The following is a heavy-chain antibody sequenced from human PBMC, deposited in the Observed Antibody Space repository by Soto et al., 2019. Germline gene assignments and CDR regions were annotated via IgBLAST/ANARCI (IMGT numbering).Heavy chain of an antibody. Sequence: PGGSLRLSCAASGFTFSSYAMHWVRQAPGKGLEWVAVISYDGSNKYYADSVKGRFTISRDNSKNTLYLQMNSLRAEDTAVYYCARSVEMATIDYFDYWGQGTLVTVSS. CDR1: GFTFSSYA. CDR2: ISYDGSNK. J-gene: IGHJ4*02. D-gene: IGHD5-12*01. V-gene: IGHV3-30-3*01. CDR3: ARSVEMATIDYFDY.